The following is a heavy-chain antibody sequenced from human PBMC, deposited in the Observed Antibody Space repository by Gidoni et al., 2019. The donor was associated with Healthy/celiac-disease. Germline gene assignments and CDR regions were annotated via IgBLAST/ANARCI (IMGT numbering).Heavy chain of an antibody. J-gene: IGHJ4*02. V-gene: IGHV4-59*01. CDR1: GGSISSYY. CDR3: ASGAGDY. D-gene: IGHD3-10*01. Sequence: QVQLPESGPGLVMPSETLSPTCTVSGGSISSYYWSWIRQPPGKGLEWIGYIYYSGSTNYNPSLKSRVTISVDTSKNQFSLKLSSVTAADTAVYYCASGAGDYWGQGTLVTVSS. CDR2: IYYSGST.